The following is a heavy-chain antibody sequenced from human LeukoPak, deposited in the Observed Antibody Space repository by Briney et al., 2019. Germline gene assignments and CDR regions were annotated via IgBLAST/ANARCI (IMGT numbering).Heavy chain of an antibody. CDR3: ARDRLHLGLLLHFDY. Sequence: ASVKVSCKASGYTFTSYGISWVRQAPGQGLEWMGWISAYNGNTNYAQKLQGRVSMTTDTSTSTAYMDLRSLRSDDTAVYYCARDRLHLGLLLHFDYWGQGTLVTVSS. D-gene: IGHD3-22*01. CDR1: GYTFTSYG. V-gene: IGHV1-18*01. J-gene: IGHJ4*02. CDR2: ISAYNGNT.